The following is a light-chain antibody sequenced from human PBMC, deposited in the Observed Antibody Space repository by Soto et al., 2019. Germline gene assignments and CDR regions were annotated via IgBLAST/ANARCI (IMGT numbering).Light chain of an antibody. CDR2: AAS. V-gene: IGKV1-39*01. J-gene: IGKJ1*01. Sequence: DIQMTQSPSSLSASVGDRVTITCRASRSVSNYLNWYQQKPGKAPKLLIYAASSLQSGVPSRSSGSGSGTDFTLTIRSLQPEDFATYYCQQSHSIPLTFGQGTKVDIK. CDR3: QQSHSIPLT. CDR1: RSVSNY.